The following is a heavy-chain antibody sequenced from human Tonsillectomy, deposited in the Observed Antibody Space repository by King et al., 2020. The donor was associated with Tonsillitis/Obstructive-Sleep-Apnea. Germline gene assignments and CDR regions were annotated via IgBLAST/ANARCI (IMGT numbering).Heavy chain of an antibody. V-gene: IGHV3-9*01. Sequence: VQSGRSLRLSCAASGFTFDDYAMHWVRQAPGKGLEWVSVISWNSANIGYADSVKGRFTISRDNAKNSLYFQMSTLRPEDTALYYCAKEALTMFRGDPSDAFDVWGQGTMVTVSS. J-gene: IGHJ3*01. CDR1: GFTFDDYA. CDR2: ISWNSANI. D-gene: IGHD3-10*01. CDR3: AKEALTMFRGDPSDAFDV.